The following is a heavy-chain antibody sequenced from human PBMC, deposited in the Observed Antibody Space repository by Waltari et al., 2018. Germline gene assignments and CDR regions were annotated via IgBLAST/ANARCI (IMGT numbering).Heavy chain of an antibody. J-gene: IGHJ5*02. D-gene: IGHD2-21*02. CDR1: GYSISSGYY. CDR2: IYYSGST. V-gene: IGHV4-61*01. CDR3: ARDSVTALDP. Sequence: QVQLQESGPGLVKPSETLSLTCAVSGYSISSGYYWGWNRQPPGKGLEWIGYIYYSGSTNYNPSLKSRVTISVDTSKNQCSLKLSSVTAADTAVYYCARDSVTALDPWGQGTLVTVSS.